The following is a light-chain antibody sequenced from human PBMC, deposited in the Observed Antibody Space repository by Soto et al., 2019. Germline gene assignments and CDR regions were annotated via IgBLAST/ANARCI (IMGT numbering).Light chain of an antibody. CDR3: QSYNSSLRGWV. J-gene: IGLJ3*02. V-gene: IGLV1-40*01. CDR1: SSNIGAGYD. CDR2: GNS. Sequence: QPVLTHPPSVSGAPGQRVTISCTESSSNIGAGYDVHWYLQLPGTAPKLLIYGNSNRPSGVPDRFSGSKSGTSASLAITGLQAEDEADYYCQSYNSSLRGWVFGGGTKLTVL.